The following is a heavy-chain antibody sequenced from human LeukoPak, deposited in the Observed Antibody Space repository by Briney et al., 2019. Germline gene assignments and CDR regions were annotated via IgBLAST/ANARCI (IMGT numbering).Heavy chain of an antibody. Sequence: SETLSLTCTVSGSSISSSSYYWGWIRQPPGKGLEWIGSIYYSGSTYYNPSLKSRVTISVDTSKNQFSLKLSSVTAADTAVYYCARSVDTAMAFDYWGQGTLVTVSS. CDR3: ARSVDTAMAFDY. CDR1: GSSISSSSYY. V-gene: IGHV4-39*01. CDR2: IYYSGST. D-gene: IGHD5-18*01. J-gene: IGHJ4*02.